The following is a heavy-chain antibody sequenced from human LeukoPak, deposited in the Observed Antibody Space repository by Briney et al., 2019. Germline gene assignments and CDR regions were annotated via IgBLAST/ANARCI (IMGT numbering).Heavy chain of an antibody. V-gene: IGHV3-11*05. D-gene: IGHD3-9*01. Sequence: GGSLRLSCAASGFTFSDYYMSWIRQAPGKGLEWVSYISSSSSYTNYADSVKGRFTISRDNAKNSLYLQVNSLRAEDTAVYYCSRVKGGIRYFDWYNWFDPWGQGTLVTVSS. CDR1: GFTFSDYY. CDR2: ISSSSSYT. J-gene: IGHJ5*02. CDR3: SRVKGGIRYFDWYNWFDP.